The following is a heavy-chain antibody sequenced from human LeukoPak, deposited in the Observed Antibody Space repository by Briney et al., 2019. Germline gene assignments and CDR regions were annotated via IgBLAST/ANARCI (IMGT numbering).Heavy chain of an antibody. J-gene: IGHJ4*02. D-gene: IGHD3-10*01. V-gene: IGHV4-4*07. CDR3: ARAIWYGSGTTAFDY. CDR2: IYNSGST. Sequence: TSETLSLTCTVSGGSISSYYWSWIRQPAGKGLEWIGRIYNSGSTNYNTNYNPSLTSRVTMPVDTSKNQFSLKLNSVSAADTAVYFCARAIWYGSGTTAFDYWGQGTLVTVSP. CDR1: GGSISSYY.